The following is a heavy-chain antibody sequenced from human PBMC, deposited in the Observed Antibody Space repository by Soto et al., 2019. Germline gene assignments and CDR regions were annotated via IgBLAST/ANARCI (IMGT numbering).Heavy chain of an antibody. V-gene: IGHV3-30-3*01. CDR1: GISFSSYA. CDR3: ARAPPRGIEEPCTWVSGMDV. CDR2: ISYDGGNT. D-gene: IGHD6-13*01. Sequence: PGGALRLFCAASGISFSSYAMHWVRQTPGKGLEWVAVISYDGGNTYYADSVKGRFTTSRDSSKNTVYLHMNSLRNEDTAVYYCARAPPRGIEEPCTWVSGMDVCGQAATV. J-gene: IGHJ6*02.